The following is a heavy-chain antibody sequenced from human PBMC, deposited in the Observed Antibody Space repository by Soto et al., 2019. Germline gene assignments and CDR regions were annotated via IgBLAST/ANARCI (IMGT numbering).Heavy chain of an antibody. D-gene: IGHD5-12*01. CDR2: FDPEDGET. CDR3: ATVGIVSSAFDX. J-gene: IGHJ3*01. V-gene: IGHV1-24*01. Sequence: ASVKVSCKVSGYTLTELSMHWVRQAPGKGLEWTGGFDPEDGETIYAQKFQGRVTMTEDTSTDTAYMELSSLRSEDTAVYYCATVGIVSSAFDXWGQGTMVTVSS. CDR1: GYTLTELS.